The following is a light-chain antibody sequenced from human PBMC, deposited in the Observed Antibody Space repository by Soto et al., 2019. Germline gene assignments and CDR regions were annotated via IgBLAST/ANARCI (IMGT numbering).Light chain of an antibody. CDR2: DTS. CDR1: QSVSNSY. Sequence: EFVLTQPPGTLSLSPGERAALSCRASQSVSNSYVAWYQQKSGQAPRLLIYDTSSRVTGIPDRFSGSGSGTDFTLIISRLEPEDFAVFYCQQYGTSEIIFGQGTRLEIK. V-gene: IGKV3-20*01. J-gene: IGKJ5*01. CDR3: QQYGTSEII.